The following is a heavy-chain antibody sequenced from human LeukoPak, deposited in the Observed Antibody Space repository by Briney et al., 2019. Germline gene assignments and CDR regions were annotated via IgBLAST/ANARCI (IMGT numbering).Heavy chain of an antibody. J-gene: IGHJ4*02. CDR3: ARGNGYTYGFMGRERTKSRLDY. Sequence: GGSLRLSCAASEFTFGNFAIHWVRQAPGKGLEWVAVISYDGSNKYYADSVKGRFTISRDNSKNSLYLQMNSLKAEDTAVYYCARGNGYTYGFMGRERTKSRLDYWGQGSLVTVSS. V-gene: IGHV3-30*04. D-gene: IGHD5-18*01. CDR2: ISYDGSNK. CDR1: EFTFGNFA.